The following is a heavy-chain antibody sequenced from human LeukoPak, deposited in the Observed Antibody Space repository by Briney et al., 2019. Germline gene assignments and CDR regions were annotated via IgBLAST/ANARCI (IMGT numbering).Heavy chain of an antibody. CDR1: GGSISSYY. J-gene: IGHJ4*02. CDR3: AXXXXSSSCYGRFDY. V-gene: IGHV4-59*01. D-gene: IGHD2-2*01. Sequence: SETLSLTCTVSGGSISSYYWSWIRQPPGKGLEWIGYFDYTGDTNYNPSLKSRVTISVDTSKNQFSLKLSSVTATDTAVYYCAXXXXSSSCYGRFDYWGQGTLVAVSS. CDR2: FDYTGDT.